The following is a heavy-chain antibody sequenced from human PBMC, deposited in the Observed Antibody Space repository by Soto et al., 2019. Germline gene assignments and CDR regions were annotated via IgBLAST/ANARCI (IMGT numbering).Heavy chain of an antibody. J-gene: IGHJ4*02. Sequence: DVQLLESGGGLVQRGGSLRLSCEASGFIFRSYAMSWVRQAPGKGLEWVSHISGSGGTTYYADSVKGRLIISRDNSQKTLFLQMNSLRDEDTAVYYGGAYRGSGREGFDYWGQGTLVTVSS. CDR2: ISGSGGTT. CDR1: GFIFRSYA. CDR3: GAYRGSGREGFDY. V-gene: IGHV3-23*01. D-gene: IGHD3-10*01.